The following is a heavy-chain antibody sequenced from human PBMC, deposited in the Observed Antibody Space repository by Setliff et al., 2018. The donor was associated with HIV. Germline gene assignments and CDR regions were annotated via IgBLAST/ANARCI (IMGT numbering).Heavy chain of an antibody. Sequence: PGGSLRLSCAASGFTFSDYYMNWVRQAPGKGLEWVSSISSSSSYIYHADSVKGRFTISRDNAKNSLYLQMNSLRAEDTAVYYCARDFLGDGYMDVWGKGTTVTVSS. D-gene: IGHD3-16*01. CDR3: ARDFLGDGYMDV. J-gene: IGHJ6*03. CDR1: GFTFSDYY. CDR2: ISSSSSYI. V-gene: IGHV3-21*01.